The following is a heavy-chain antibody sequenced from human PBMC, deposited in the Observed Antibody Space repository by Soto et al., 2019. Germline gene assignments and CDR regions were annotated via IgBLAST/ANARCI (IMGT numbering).Heavy chain of an antibody. J-gene: IGHJ4*02. V-gene: IGHV1-46*01. D-gene: IGHD5-18*01. CDR3: ATSVNSAMALDF. CDR2: INPNGGST. CDR1: GYTFTHYY. Sequence: ASVKVSWKASGYTFTHYYMHWVRQAPGQGLEWMGIINPNGGSTTYAQRFRAGFTMTRDTSTSTVYMELSSLRSEDSAVYYCATSVNSAMALDFWGPGTLVTVSS.